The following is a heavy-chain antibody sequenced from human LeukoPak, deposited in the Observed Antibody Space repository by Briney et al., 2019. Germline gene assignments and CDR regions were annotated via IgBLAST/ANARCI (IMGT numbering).Heavy chain of an antibody. CDR1: GYTFTSYY. J-gene: IGHJ4*02. D-gene: IGHD2-2*01. CDR2: INPSGGST. Sequence: GASVKVSCKASGYTFTSYYMHWVRQAPGQGLEWMGIINPSGGSTSYAQKFQGRVTMTRDTSTSTVYMELSSLRSEDTAVYYCARASRSSTSCYAVYYWGQGTLVTVSS. V-gene: IGHV1-46*01. CDR3: ARASRSSTSCYAVYY.